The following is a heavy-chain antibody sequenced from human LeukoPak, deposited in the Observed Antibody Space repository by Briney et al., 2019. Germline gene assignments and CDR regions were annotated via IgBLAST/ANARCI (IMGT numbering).Heavy chain of an antibody. D-gene: IGHD3-22*01. CDR3: ARKYYYDSSGSSDAFDI. CDR2: INSDGSST. CDR1: GFTFSSYW. Sequence: GGSLRLSCAASGFTFSSYWMHWVRQAPGKGLVWVSRINSDGSSTSYADSVKGRFTISRDNAKNTLYLQMNSLRAEDTAVYYCARKYYYDSSGSSDAFDIWGQGTMVTVSS. J-gene: IGHJ3*02. V-gene: IGHV3-74*01.